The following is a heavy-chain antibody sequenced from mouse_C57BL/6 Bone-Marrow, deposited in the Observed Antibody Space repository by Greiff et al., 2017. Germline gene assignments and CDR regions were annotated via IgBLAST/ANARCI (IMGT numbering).Heavy chain of an antibody. CDR3: TPYYGSRGGYFDV. CDR1: GFTFSDAW. J-gene: IGHJ1*03. CDR2: IRNKANNHAT. Sequence: EVKLEESGGGLVQPGGSMKLSCAASGFTFSDAWMDWVRQSPEKGLEWVAEIRNKANNHATYYAESVKGRFTISRDDSKSSDYLQMNSLRAEDTGIYYWTPYYGSRGGYFDVWGTGTTVTVSS. D-gene: IGHD1-1*01. V-gene: IGHV6-6*01.